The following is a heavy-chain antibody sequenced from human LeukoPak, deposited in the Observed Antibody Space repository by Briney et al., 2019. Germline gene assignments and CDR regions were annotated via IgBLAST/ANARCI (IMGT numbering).Heavy chain of an antibody. V-gene: IGHV1-69*05. CDR2: IIPIFGTA. J-gene: IGHJ5*02. CDR1: GGTFSSYA. Sequence: SVXXXCKASGGTFSSYAISWVRQAPGQGVEWMGRIIPIFGTANYAQKFQGRVTINKDESTSTAYMELSSLRSEDTAVYYCARGSYSSSWSVGFGPWGQGTLVTVSS. D-gene: IGHD6-13*01. CDR3: ARGSYSSSWSVGFGP.